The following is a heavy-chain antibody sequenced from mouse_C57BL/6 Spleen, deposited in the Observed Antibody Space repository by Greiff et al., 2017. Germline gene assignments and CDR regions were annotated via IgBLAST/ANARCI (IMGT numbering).Heavy chain of an antibody. D-gene: IGHD2-3*01. V-gene: IGHV1-54*01. CDR1: GYAFTNYL. CDR3: ARSYDGSYAMDY. Sequence: VHLVESGAELVRPGTSVKVSCKASGYAFTNYLIAWVKQRPGQGLEWIGVINPGSGGTNYNEKFKGKATLTADKSSSTAYMQLSSLTSEDSAVYFCARSYDGSYAMDYWGQGTSVTVSA. J-gene: IGHJ4*01. CDR2: INPGSGGT.